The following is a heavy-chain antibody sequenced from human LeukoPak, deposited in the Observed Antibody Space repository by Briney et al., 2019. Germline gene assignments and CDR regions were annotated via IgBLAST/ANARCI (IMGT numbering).Heavy chain of an antibody. CDR2: MNPNSGNT. V-gene: IGHV1-8*01. Sequence: ASVKVSCKASVYTFTSYDINWVRQATGQGLEWMGWMNPNSGNTGYAQKFQGRVTMTRNTSISTAYMELSSLGSEDTAVYYCAREGYCSGGSCYGGFDYWGQGTLVTVSS. CDR1: VYTFTSYD. D-gene: IGHD2-15*01. J-gene: IGHJ4*02. CDR3: AREGYCSGGSCYGGFDY.